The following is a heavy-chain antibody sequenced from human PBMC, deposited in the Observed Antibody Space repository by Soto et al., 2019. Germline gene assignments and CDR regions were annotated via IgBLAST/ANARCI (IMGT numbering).Heavy chain of an antibody. Sequence: EVQLVESGGGLVQPGGSLRLSCAASGFTVSDHYIDWVRQAPGKGLEWVGRSRNKALSYSTDYAASVKGRFTISRDDSQSSLHLQMNSMKTEDTAVYYCARGKGGDNQYYHGMDVWGQGTTVTVSS. CDR1: GFTVSDHY. J-gene: IGHJ6*02. CDR2: SRNKALSYST. CDR3: ARGKGGDNQYYHGMDV. V-gene: IGHV3-72*01. D-gene: IGHD3-16*01.